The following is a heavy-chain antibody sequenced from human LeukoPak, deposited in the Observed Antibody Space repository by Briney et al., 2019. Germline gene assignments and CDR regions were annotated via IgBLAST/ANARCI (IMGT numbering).Heavy chain of an antibody. Sequence: SETLSLTCTVSGGYINKYYWSWIRQPPGKGLEWIGNIYYDGSTNYSPSLKSRVTISVDTSKNQFSLNLTSVTSADTAVYYCARDPYDSIGFHFSDSWGQGTLVTAPS. CDR1: GGYINKYY. D-gene: IGHD3-22*01. CDR3: ARDPYDSIGFHFSDS. CDR2: IYYDGST. V-gene: IGHV4-59*01. J-gene: IGHJ1*01.